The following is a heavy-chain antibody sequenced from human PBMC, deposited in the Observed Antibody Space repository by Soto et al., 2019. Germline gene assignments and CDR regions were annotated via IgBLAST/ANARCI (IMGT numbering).Heavy chain of an antibody. Sequence: QVQLQESGPGLVMPSQTLSLTYAVSGGSIDDINSYWTWIRQSPGRSPEWIGYIHNTGNTFYSPSLKRRLAISIDRSKRQFSLKLSAVTAADTAFYYCARSTYGEGYPHFFADWGQGTLVTVSS. D-gene: IGHD3-16*02. J-gene: IGHJ4*02. CDR2: IHNTGNT. V-gene: IGHV4-30-4*01. CDR1: GGSIDDINSY. CDR3: ARSTYGEGYPHFFAD.